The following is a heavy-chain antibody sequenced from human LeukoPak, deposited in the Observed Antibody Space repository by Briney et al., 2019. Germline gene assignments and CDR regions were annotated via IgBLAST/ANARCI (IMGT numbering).Heavy chain of an antibody. J-gene: IGHJ3*02. V-gene: IGHV3-30*18. CDR1: GFTFSSYG. D-gene: IGHD3-16*01. CDR3: AKDRGARSGAFDI. CDR2: ISYDGSNK. Sequence: GGSLRLSCAASGFTFSSYGMHWVRQAPGEGLEWVAVISYDGSNKYYADSVKGRFTISRDNSKNTLYLQMNSLRAEDTAVYYCAKDRGARSGAFDIWGQGTMVTVSS.